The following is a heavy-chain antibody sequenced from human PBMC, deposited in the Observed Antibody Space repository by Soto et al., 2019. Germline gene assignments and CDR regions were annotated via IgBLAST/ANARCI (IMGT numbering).Heavy chain of an antibody. J-gene: IGHJ4*02. CDR2: ISAYNGNT. Sequence: QVQLVQSGAEVKKPGASVKVSCKASGYTFTSYGISWVRQAPGQGLEWMGWISAYNGNTNYAQKLQGRVTMTTDTSASTGYRGLRSVRSDDTAVYYCERDAYYVWGSYRLPFDYWGQGTLVTVSS. CDR1: GYTFTSYG. D-gene: IGHD3-16*02. CDR3: ERDAYYVWGSYRLPFDY. V-gene: IGHV1-18*01.